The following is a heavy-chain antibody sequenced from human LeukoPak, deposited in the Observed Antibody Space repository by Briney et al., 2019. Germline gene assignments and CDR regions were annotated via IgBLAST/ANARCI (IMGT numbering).Heavy chain of an antibody. CDR2: INHSGST. J-gene: IGHJ4*02. Sequence: SETLSLTCAVYGGSFSGYYWSWIRQPPGKGLEWIGEINHSGSTNYNPSLKSRVTILVDTSKNQFSLNLSSVTAADTAVYYCARANGGYRSFDYWGQGTLVTVSS. V-gene: IGHV4-34*01. D-gene: IGHD4-17*01. CDR3: ARANGGYRSFDY. CDR1: GGSFSGYY.